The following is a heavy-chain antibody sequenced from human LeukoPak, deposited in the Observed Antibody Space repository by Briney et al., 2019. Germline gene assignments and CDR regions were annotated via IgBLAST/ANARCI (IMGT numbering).Heavy chain of an antibody. J-gene: IGHJ4*02. V-gene: IGHV3-23*01. D-gene: IGHD4-23*01. CDR3: AKGTTTLVVTKIDY. CDR2: ISGSGGST. CDR1: GFTFSSYA. Sequence: PGRSLRLSCAASGFTFSSYAMHWVRQAPGKGLEWVSVISGSGGSTYYADSVKDRFTISRDNSKNTLYLQMNSLRAEDTAVYYCAKGTTTLVVTKIDYWGQGTLVTVSS.